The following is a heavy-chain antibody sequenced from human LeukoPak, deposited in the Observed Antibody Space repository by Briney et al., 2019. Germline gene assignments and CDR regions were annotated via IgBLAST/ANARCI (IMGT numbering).Heavy chain of an antibody. Sequence: GGSLRLSCAASGFTFDDYGMSWVRQAPGKGLEWVSGINWNGGSTGYADSVKGRFTISRDNAKNSLYLQMNSLRSEDTGLYYCARGGVLGYCSSTSCYEAAMAPSSALDFDYWGQGTLVTVSS. D-gene: IGHD2-2*01. CDR1: GFTFDDYG. CDR3: ARGGVLGYCSSTSCYEAAMAPSSALDFDY. CDR2: INWNGGST. V-gene: IGHV3-20*04. J-gene: IGHJ4*02.